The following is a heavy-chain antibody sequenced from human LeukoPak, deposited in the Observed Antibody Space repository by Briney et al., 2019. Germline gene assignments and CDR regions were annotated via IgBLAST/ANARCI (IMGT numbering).Heavy chain of an antibody. CDR3: ARVKGSYQNWFDP. D-gene: IGHD1-26*01. Sequence: PSGTLSLTCIVSGGSISSGDFNWSRDRQPPGKDLGCIGYIYSTGRTYYHPSLKSGVTISVDTSRNQFSLKLNSVTATDTAVYYCARVKGSYQNWFDPWGQGTLVTVSS. J-gene: IGHJ5*02. CDR1: GGSISSGDFN. CDR2: IYSTGRT. V-gene: IGHV4-30-4*08.